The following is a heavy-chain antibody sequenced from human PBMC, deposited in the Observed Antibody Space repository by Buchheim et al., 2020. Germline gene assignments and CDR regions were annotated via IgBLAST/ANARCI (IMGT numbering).Heavy chain of an antibody. D-gene: IGHD2-21*02. CDR3: ARYGLVVTARYNWFDP. Sequence: QVQLQESGPGLVKPSETLSLTCTVSGGSISSYYWSWIRQPPGKGLEWIGYIYYSGSTNYNPSLKSRVTISVDTSKNQFSLKLSSVTAADTAVYYCARYGLVVTARYNWFDPWGQGTL. CDR1: GGSISSYY. CDR2: IYYSGST. V-gene: IGHV4-59*12. J-gene: IGHJ5*02.